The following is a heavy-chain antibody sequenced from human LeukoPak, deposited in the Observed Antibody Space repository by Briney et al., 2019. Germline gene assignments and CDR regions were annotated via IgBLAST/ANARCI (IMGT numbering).Heavy chain of an antibody. Sequence: ASVKVSCKVSGYTLTELSMHWVRQAPGKGLEWMGGFDPEDGETIYAQKFQGRVTMTEDTSTDTAYMELSSLRSEDTAVYYCATGTYSSGWNPFDYWGQGTLVTVSS. V-gene: IGHV1-24*01. CDR1: GYTLTELS. CDR2: FDPEDGET. J-gene: IGHJ4*02. D-gene: IGHD6-19*01. CDR3: ATGTYSSGWNPFDY.